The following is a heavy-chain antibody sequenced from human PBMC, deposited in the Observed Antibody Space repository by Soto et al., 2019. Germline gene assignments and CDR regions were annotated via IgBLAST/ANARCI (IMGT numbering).Heavy chain of an antibody. CDR1: GGSISSYY. Sequence: TSETLSLTCTVSGGSISSYYWSWIRQPPGKGLEWIGYIYYSGSTNYNPSLKSRVTISVDTSKNQFSLKLSSVTAADTAVYYCARSIGYCSGGSCYDPEAFDYWGQGTLVTVSS. J-gene: IGHJ4*02. V-gene: IGHV4-59*01. D-gene: IGHD2-15*01. CDR3: ARSIGYCSGGSCYDPEAFDY. CDR2: IYYSGST.